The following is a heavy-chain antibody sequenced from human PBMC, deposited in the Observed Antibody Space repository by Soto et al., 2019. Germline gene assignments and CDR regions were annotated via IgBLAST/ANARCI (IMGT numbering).Heavy chain of an antibody. CDR3: ARDVFSREYCSGGSCRHYYYYYGMDV. Sequence: SETLSLTCTVSGGSISSYYWSWIRQPAGKGLEWIGRIYTSGSTNYNPSLKSRVTMPVDASKNQFSLKLSSVTAADTAVYYCARDVFSREYCSGGSCRHYYYYYGMDVWGQGTTVTVSS. CDR2: IYTSGST. D-gene: IGHD2-15*01. CDR1: GGSISSYY. J-gene: IGHJ6*02. V-gene: IGHV4-4*07.